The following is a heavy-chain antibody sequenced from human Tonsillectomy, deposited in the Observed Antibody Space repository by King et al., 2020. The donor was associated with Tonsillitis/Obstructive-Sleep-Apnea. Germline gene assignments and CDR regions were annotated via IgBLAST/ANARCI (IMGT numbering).Heavy chain of an antibody. V-gene: IGHV1-69*09. CDR2: IIPIFGIP. D-gene: IGHD3-9*01. J-gene: IGHJ6*03. Sequence: VQLVQSGAEVKKPGSSVKVSCKASGGTFSSYALSWVRQAPGQGLEWMGRIIPIFGIPNYAQKFQGRVTITADKSTSTAYMELSSLRSEDTAVYYCARDVKDYCYYYYMDVWGKGTTVTVSS. CDR3: ARDVKDYCYYYYMDV. CDR1: GGTFSSYA.